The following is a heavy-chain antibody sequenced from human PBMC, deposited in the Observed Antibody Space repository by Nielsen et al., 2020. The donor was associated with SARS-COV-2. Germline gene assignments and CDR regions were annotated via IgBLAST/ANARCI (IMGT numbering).Heavy chain of an antibody. D-gene: IGHD5-24*01. CDR1: GFTFSSYA. CDR2: ISYDGSNK. CDR3: AGPLEFDY. J-gene: IGHJ4*02. Sequence: GESLKISCAASGFTFSSYAMHWVRQAPGKGLVWVAVISYDGSNKYYADSVKGRFTISRDNAKNSLYLQMNSLRAEDTALYHCAGPLEFDYWGQGTLVTVSS. V-gene: IGHV3-30*04.